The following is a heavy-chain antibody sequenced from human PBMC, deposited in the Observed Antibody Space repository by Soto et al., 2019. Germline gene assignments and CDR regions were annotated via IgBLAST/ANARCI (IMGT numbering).Heavy chain of an antibody. D-gene: IGHD3-22*01. J-gene: IGHJ3*02. CDR3: AKDEGIVVATPSAFDI. V-gene: IGHV3-23*01. Sequence: EVQLLESGGGLVQPGGSLRLSCAASGFTFSSYAMSWVRQAPGKGLEWVSAISGSGGSTYYADSVKGRFTISRDNSKNTLYLQMNSLRAEDTAVYYCAKDEGIVVATPSAFDIWGQGTMVTVSS. CDR2: ISGSGGST. CDR1: GFTFSSYA.